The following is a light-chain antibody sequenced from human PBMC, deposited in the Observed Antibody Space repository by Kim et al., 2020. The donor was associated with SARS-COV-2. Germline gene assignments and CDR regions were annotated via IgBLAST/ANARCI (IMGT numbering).Light chain of an antibody. CDR3: QQRSIWPLT. V-gene: IGKV3-11*01. Sequence: LSPGERATLSCRASQSISSFLAWYQHKPGQAPRLLIYDGFNRATGIPARFSGSGSGTDFTLTISSLEPEDFAVYYCQQRSIWPLTFGQGTRLEIK. J-gene: IGKJ5*01. CDR2: DGF. CDR1: QSISSF.